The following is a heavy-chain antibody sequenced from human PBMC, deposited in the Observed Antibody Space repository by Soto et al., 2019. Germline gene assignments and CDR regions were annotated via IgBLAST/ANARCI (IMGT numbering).Heavy chain of an antibody. CDR3: ARVIFGVVTNYGMDV. Sequence: SETLSLTCTVSGGSISSYYWSWIRQPPGKGLEWIGYIYYSGSTNYNPSLKSRVTISVDTSKNQFSLKLSSVTAADTAVYYCARVIFGVVTNYGMDVWGQGTTVTVSS. V-gene: IGHV4-59*01. CDR2: IYYSGST. D-gene: IGHD3-3*01. J-gene: IGHJ6*02. CDR1: GGSISSYY.